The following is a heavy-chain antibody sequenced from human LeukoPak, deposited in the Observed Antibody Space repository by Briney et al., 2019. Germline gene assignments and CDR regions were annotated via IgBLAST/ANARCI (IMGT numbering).Heavy chain of an antibody. D-gene: IGHD3-10*01. V-gene: IGHV3-33*01. CDR2: IWYDGSNK. J-gene: IGHJ6*03. CDR1: GFNFSSYG. Sequence: GGSLRLSCAASGFNFSSYGMHWVRQAPGKGLEWVAVIWYDGSNKYYADSVKGRFTISRDNSKNTLYLQMNSLRAEDTAVYYCARVKGLTIGFYYYYYMDVWGKGTTVTVSS. CDR3: ARVKGLTIGFYYYYYMDV.